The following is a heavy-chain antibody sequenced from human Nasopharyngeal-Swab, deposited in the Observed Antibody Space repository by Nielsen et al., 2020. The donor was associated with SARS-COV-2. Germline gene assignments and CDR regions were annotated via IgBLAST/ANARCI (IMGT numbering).Heavy chain of an antibody. CDR3: FTGHYMGV. D-gene: IGHD2-8*02. Sequence: VRQAPGKGLEGAAKIKEDGSEKFYVDSVEGRFTISRDNGKNSLYLQMNSLRGDDTAVYYCFTGHYMGVWGKGTTVTVSS. CDR2: IKEDGSEK. J-gene: IGHJ6*03. V-gene: IGHV3-7*01.